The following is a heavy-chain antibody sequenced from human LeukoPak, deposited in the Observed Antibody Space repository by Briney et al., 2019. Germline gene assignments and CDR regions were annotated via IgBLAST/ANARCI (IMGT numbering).Heavy chain of an antibody. CDR1: GFTFSSYD. CDR2: ISYDGSNK. J-gene: IGHJ6*02. CDR3: AKDSGQWLVNGMDV. V-gene: IGHV3-30*18. D-gene: IGHD6-19*01. Sequence: GGSLRLSCAASGFTFSSYDMHWVRQAPGKGLEWVAVISYDGSNKYYADSVKGRFTISRDNSKNTLYLQMNSLRAEDTAVYYCAKDSGQWLVNGMDVWGQGTTVTVSS.